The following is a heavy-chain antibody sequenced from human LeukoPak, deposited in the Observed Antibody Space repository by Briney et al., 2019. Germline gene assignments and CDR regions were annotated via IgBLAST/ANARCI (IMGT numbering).Heavy chain of an antibody. CDR2: ISVNNGDT. CDR3: ATATQPRGYFLH. V-gene: IGHV1-18*01. D-gene: IGHD2-2*01. CDR1: GYTFTTYS. Sequence: ASVKVSCKASGYTFTTYSLAWVRQAPGQSLEWMGWISVNNGDTNYAQSFQDRVTLTRDTSTNPAYLELRSLRSDDTAIIYCATATQPRGYFLHWGQGTLVTVSS. J-gene: IGHJ1*01.